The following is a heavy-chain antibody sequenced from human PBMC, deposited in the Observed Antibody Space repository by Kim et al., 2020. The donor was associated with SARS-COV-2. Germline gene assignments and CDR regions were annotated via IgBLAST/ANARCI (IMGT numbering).Heavy chain of an antibody. J-gene: IGHJ6*02. D-gene: IGHD1-1*01. CDR2: VIPIFGTP. CDR1: GGIFSTDV. Sequence: SVKVSCKASGGIFSTDVISWVRQAPGQGLEWMGGVIPIFGTPNYAQPFQGRVTITADESTSTAYMELSSLTSADTAIYYCARIDTRIDNHYGLDVWGQGTTVTVSS. V-gene: IGHV1-69*13. CDR3: ARIDTRIDNHYGLDV.